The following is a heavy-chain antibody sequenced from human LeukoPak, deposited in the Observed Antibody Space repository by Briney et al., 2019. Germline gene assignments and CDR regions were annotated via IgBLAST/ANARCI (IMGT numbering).Heavy chain of an antibody. J-gene: IGHJ4*02. Sequence: SGGSLRLSCAASGFTFSSYSMNWVRQAPGKGMEWVSYVSSSSNTIYYADSVKGRFTISRDNAKNSMYLQMNSLRAEDTAVYYCARDRGSYSRYFDYWAREPWSPSPQ. CDR3: ARDRGSYSRYFDY. V-gene: IGHV3-48*01. CDR2: VSSSSNTI. CDR1: GFTFSSYS. D-gene: IGHD1-26*01.